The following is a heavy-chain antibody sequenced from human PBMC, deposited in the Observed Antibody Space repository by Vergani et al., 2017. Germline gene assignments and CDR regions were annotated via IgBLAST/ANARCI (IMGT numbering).Heavy chain of an antibody. CDR1: RSIFRNYA. J-gene: IGHJ6*03. CDR2: MNPNSGNT. D-gene: IGHD3-3*01. CDR3: ARGLNGFWRLSYYYYMDV. Sequence: QEQLVQSGAEVKKPGSSVKVSCKASRSIFRNYAFNWVRQAPGQGLEWMGGMNPNSGNTGYAQKFQGRVTMTRNTSISTTYMELSSLRSEDTAVYYCARGLNGFWRLSYYYYMDVWGKGTTVTVSS. V-gene: IGHV1-8*02.